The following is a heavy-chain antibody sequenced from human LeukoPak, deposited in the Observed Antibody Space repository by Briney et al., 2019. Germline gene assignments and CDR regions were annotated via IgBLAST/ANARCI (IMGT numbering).Heavy chain of an antibody. D-gene: IGHD4-11*01. Sequence: SLRLSCAASGFTFRNYYMHWVRQAPGKGLVWVAVISHDGSKKYYADSVKGRFTISRDNSKNTLDLQTDSLRPEDTAVYYCAKLEGDFSNLNRVYYYCPYGVDVWGQGTTVTVSS. CDR2: ISHDGSKK. CDR1: GFTFRNYY. CDR3: AKLEGDFSNLNRVYYYCPYGVDV. J-gene: IGHJ6*02. V-gene: IGHV3-30*18.